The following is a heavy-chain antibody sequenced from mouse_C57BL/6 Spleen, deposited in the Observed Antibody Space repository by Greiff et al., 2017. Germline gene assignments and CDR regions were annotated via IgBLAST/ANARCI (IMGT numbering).Heavy chain of an antibody. J-gene: IGHJ2*01. D-gene: IGHD2-12*01. CDR1: GYTFTEYT. CDR3: ARHEEESYYGYDGYYFDY. CDR2: FYPGSGSI. V-gene: IGHV1-62-2*01. Sequence: QVQLQQSGAELVKPGASVKLSCKASGYTFTEYTIHWVKQRSGQGLEWIGWFYPGSGSIKYNEKFKDKATLTADKSSSTVYMELSRLTSEDSAVYFCARHEEESYYGYDGYYFDYWGQGTTLTVSS.